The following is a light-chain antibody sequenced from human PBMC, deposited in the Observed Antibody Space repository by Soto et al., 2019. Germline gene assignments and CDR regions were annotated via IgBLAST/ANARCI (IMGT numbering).Light chain of an antibody. CDR3: QQCHSFPNT. CDR1: QNIDNW. J-gene: IGKJ5*01. V-gene: IGKV1-12*01. CDR2: SAS. Sequence: DIQMTQTPSSVSATGGDRVTITCRASQNIDNWLAWYQQKPGKAPHLLIYSASTLQSGVPSRFSGSGSGTDFTITINSLQPEDFGTYYCQQCHSFPNTFGQGTRLEI.